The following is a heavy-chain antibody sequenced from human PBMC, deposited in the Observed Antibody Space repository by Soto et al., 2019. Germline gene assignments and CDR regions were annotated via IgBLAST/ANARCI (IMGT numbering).Heavy chain of an antibody. V-gene: IGHV1-2*04. CDR1: GYTFTGYY. Sequence: QVQLVQSGAEVKKPGASVKVSCKASGYTFTGYYMHWVRQAPGQGLEWMGWINPNSGGTNYAQKFQGWVTMTRDTSISTAYMELSRLRSDDTAVYYCARGEGYCSGGSCSSFDYWGQGTLVTVSS. CDR3: ARGEGYCSGGSCSSFDY. CDR2: INPNSGGT. J-gene: IGHJ4*02. D-gene: IGHD2-15*01.